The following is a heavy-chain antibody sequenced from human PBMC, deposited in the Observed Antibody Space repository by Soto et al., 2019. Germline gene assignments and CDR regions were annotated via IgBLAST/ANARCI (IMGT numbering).Heavy chain of an antibody. J-gene: IGHJ4*02. Sequence: PSETLSLTCAVYGGSFSGYYWSWIRQPPGKGLEWIGEINHSGSTNYNPSLKSRVTISVDTSKNQFSLKLSSVTAADTAVYYCARASWLVLVYWGQGTLVTVSS. D-gene: IGHD6-19*01. V-gene: IGHV4-34*01. CDR3: ARASWLVLVY. CDR2: INHSGST. CDR1: GGSFSGYY.